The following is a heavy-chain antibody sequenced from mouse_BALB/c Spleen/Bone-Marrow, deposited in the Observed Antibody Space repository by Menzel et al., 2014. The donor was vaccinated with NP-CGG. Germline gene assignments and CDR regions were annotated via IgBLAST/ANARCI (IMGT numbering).Heavy chain of an antibody. CDR3: ARRQLGLFYAMDY. J-gene: IGHJ4*01. Sequence: VQLQESGPELVKPGASVKMSCKASGYTFTSYYIHWVKQRPGQGLEWIGWIYPGDGSTKYNEKFKGKTTLTADKSSSTAYMLLSSLTSEDSAIYFCARRQLGLFYAMDYWNQGTSVTIST. CDR1: GYTFTSYY. CDR2: IYPGDGST. V-gene: IGHV1S56*01. D-gene: IGHD3-2*01.